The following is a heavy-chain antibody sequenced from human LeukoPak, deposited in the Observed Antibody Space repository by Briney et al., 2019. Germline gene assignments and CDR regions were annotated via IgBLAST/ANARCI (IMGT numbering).Heavy chain of an antibody. CDR3: AREIPGRIAADC. CDR1: GFTFSDYA. Sequence: GGSLRLSCAASGFTFSDYAMNWVRQAPGKGLEWLSFISTTSDTMYYADSVKGRLTVSRDNAKNSLFLQMHSLRAEDTAIYYCAREIPGRIAADCWGQGTLVTVSS. V-gene: IGHV3-48*01. CDR2: ISTTSDTM. J-gene: IGHJ4*02. D-gene: IGHD2-15*01.